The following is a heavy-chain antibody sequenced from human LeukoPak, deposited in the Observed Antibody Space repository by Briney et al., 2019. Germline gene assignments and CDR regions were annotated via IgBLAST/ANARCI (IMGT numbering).Heavy chain of an antibody. Sequence: ASVKVSCKASGYTFTGYYMHWVRQAPGQGLEWMGWINPNSGGTNYAQKFQGRVTMTRDTSISTAYMELSRLRSDDTAVYYCARGPAITIFGVSHAFHIWGQGTMVTVSS. CDR1: GYTFTGYY. CDR3: ARGPAITIFGVSHAFHI. D-gene: IGHD3-3*01. J-gene: IGHJ3*02. CDR2: INPNSGGT. V-gene: IGHV1-2*02.